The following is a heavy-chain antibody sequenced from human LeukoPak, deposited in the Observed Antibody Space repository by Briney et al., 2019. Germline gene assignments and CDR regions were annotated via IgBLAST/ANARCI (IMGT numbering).Heavy chain of an antibody. V-gene: IGHV3-23*01. CDR3: AKGRNGDNVAEASDI. J-gene: IGHJ3*02. CDR1: GFTFSTYA. CDR2: ISTSGGGT. D-gene: IGHD4-17*01. Sequence: GGSLRLSCAASGFTFSTYAVNWVRQAPGKGLERVSAISTSGGGTYYADSVKGRFTISRDNSKNTLYLQMSGLRGEDTAVYYCAKGRNGDNVAEASDIWGQGTMVTVSS.